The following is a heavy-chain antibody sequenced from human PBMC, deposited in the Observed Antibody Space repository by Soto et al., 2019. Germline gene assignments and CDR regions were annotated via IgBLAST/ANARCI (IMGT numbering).Heavy chain of an antibody. D-gene: IGHD6-13*01. CDR1: GGSIISGGYY. Sequence: ALSLTCTVSGGSIISGGYYFIGMGQHPGKGLELIGYIYYSGSTYYNPSLKSRVTISVDTSKNQFSLKLSSVTAADTAVYYCARDNSSPRNYYYYYAMDAWGQGTTVTVSS. J-gene: IGHJ6*02. CDR3: ARDNSSPRNYYYYYAMDA. V-gene: IGHV4-31*03. CDR2: IYYSGST.